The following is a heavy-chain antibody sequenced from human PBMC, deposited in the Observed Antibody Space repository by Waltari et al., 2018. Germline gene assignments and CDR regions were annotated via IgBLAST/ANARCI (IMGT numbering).Heavy chain of an antibody. CDR2: INAGNGNT. Sequence: QVQLVQSGAEVKKPGASVKVSCKASGYTFANHAMHWMRQAPGQRLEWMGWINAGNGNTANSQRFQGRLTITRDTSANTDYMELSSLRSEETAVYYCARGRDSGSYIIDYWGQGTLVTVSS. V-gene: IGHV1-3*01. CDR3: ARGRDSGSYIIDY. CDR1: GYTFANHA. D-gene: IGHD1-26*01. J-gene: IGHJ4*02.